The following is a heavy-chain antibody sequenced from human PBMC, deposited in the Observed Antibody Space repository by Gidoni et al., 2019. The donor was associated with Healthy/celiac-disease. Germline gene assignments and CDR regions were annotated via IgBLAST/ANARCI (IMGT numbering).Heavy chain of an antibody. Sequence: EVQLVESGGGLVQPGGSLRLSCAASGFTFSSYEMNWVRQAPGKGLEWVSYISSSGSTIYYADSVKGRFTISRDNAKNSLYLQMNSLRAEDTAVYYCARVSYTGYWYFDLWGRGTLVTVSS. CDR2: ISSSGSTI. V-gene: IGHV3-48*03. CDR3: ARVSYTGYWYFDL. CDR1: GFTFSSYE. J-gene: IGHJ2*01. D-gene: IGHD1-26*01.